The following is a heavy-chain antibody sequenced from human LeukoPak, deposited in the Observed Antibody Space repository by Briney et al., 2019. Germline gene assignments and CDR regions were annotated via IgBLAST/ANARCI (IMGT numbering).Heavy chain of an antibody. Sequence: ASVKVSCKASGGTLSSYAISRVRQAPGQGLEWMGGIIPIFGTANYAQKFQGRVTVTTDESTSTAYMELSSLRSEDTAVYYCAIGGDCYLEGCYFQHWGQGTLVTVSS. CDR2: IIPIFGTA. D-gene: IGHD2-21*02. CDR3: AIGGDCYLEGCYFQH. V-gene: IGHV1-69*05. CDR1: GGTLSSYA. J-gene: IGHJ1*01.